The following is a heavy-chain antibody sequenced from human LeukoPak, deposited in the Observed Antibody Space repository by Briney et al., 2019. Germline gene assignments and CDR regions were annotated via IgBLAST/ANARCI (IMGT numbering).Heavy chain of an antibody. J-gene: IGHJ6*03. CDR1: GGSLSSADYY. CDR2: IYYSGST. V-gene: IGHV4-30-4*08. Sequence: PSETLSLTCTVSGGSLSSADYYWSWIRQPPGKGLEWIGYIYYSGSTYYNPSLKSRVTISVDTSKNQFSLKLSSVTAADTAVYYCARNYGDLGYYYMDVWGKGTTVTVSS. CDR3: ARNYGDLGYYYMDV. D-gene: IGHD4-17*01.